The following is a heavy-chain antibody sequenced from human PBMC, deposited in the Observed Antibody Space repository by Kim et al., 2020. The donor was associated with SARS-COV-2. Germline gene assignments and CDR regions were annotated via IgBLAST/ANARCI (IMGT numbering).Heavy chain of an antibody. Sequence: ASGKVSCKASGYTFTNYYIHWVRHAPGQGLEWMGVINPTSGGANYAQNFQGRVTMTRDTSTSTVYVELSSLRSEDTAVYYCARDLLGILRRKINYYYGMNVWGQGTTVTVSS. V-gene: IGHV1-46*01. CDR1: GYTFTNYY. J-gene: IGHJ6*02. CDR2: INPTSGGA. CDR3: ARDLLGILRRKINYYYGMNV. D-gene: IGHD3-16*01.